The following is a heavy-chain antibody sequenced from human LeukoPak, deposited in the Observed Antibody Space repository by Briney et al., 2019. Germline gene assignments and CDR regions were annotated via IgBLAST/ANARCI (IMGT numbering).Heavy chain of an antibody. Sequence: PSETLSLTCTVSGGSISTSGYLWGWIRQPPGKGLEWIGSISYSGSTSYNPSLKSRVTISVDTSKNQFSLKLSSVTAADTAVYYCASGVEWGTYYYYYYMDVWGKGTTVTVSS. V-gene: IGHV4-39*01. CDR1: GGSISTSGYL. J-gene: IGHJ6*03. D-gene: IGHD3-16*01. CDR2: ISYSGST. CDR3: ASGVEWGTYYYYYYMDV.